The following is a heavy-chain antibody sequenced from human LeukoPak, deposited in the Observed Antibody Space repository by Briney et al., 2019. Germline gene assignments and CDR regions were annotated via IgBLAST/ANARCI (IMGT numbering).Heavy chain of an antibody. Sequence: SETLSLTCTVSGGFISSSSDYWRWIRQPPGKWLEWIGSIYYSGSTYYNPSLKSRVTISVDTSKNQFSLKLSSVTAGDTDVYYCAKHRITIFGVVTCWFDPWGKGTLVTVSS. CDR1: GGFISSSSDY. J-gene: IGHJ5*02. CDR3: AKHRITIFGVVTCWFDP. CDR2: IYYSGST. V-gene: IGHV4-39*01. D-gene: IGHD3-3*01.